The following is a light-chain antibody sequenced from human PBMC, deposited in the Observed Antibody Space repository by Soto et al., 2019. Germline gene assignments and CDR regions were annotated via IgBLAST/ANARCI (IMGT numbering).Light chain of an antibody. Sequence: IVMTQSPATLSMSPGERATLSCRASQSLSNSFIAWYQHKPGQAPRLLVYDTSTRATGIPDRYSGSGSGTDFTPTITRLEPEDFAVYYCQQYGGSPFTFGLGTKVDIK. J-gene: IGKJ2*01. CDR2: DTS. CDR3: QQYGGSPFT. V-gene: IGKV3-20*01. CDR1: QSLSNSF.